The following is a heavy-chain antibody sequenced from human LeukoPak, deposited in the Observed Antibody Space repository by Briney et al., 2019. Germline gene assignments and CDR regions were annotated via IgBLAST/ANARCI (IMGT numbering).Heavy chain of an antibody. CDR1: GYTLTELS. D-gene: IGHD6-13*01. Sequence: ASVKVSCKVSGYTLTELSMHWVRQAPGKGLEWMGGFDPEDGETIYAQKFQGRVTMTEDTSTDTAYMELSSLRSEDTAVYYCATVGLLSGYSSSLSKDAEYYFDYWGQGTLVTVSS. CDR2: FDPEDGET. CDR3: ATVGLLSGYSSSLSKDAEYYFDY. J-gene: IGHJ4*02. V-gene: IGHV1-24*01.